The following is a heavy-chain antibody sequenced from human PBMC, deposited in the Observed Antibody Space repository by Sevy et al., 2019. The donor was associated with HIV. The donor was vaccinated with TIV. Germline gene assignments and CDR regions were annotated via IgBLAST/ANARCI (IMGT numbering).Heavy chain of an antibody. D-gene: IGHD6-13*01. CDR1: GFTFSSYA. CDR3: VKAYSSSRVVEVFDY. J-gene: IGHJ4*02. V-gene: IGHV3-64D*06. Sequence: GGSLRLSCSASGFTFSSYAMHWVRQAPGKGLEYVSAISSNGGSTYYADSVKGRFTISRDNSKNTLYLQMSSLRAEDTAVYYCVKAYSSSRVVEVFDYWGQGTLVTVSS. CDR2: ISSNGGST.